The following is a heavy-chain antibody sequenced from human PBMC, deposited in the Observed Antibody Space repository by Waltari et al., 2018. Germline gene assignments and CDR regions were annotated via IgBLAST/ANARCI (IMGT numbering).Heavy chain of an antibody. J-gene: IGHJ6*02. V-gene: IGHV1-2*06. CDR1: GYTFTGYY. CDR2: INPNSGGT. CDR3: ATERGRSGWTGGYYYGMDV. D-gene: IGHD6-19*01. Sequence: QVQLVQSGAEVKKPGASVKVYCKASGYTFTGYYMHWVRQAPGQGLEWMGRINPNSGGTNYAQKFQGRVTMTRDTSISTAYMELSRLRSDDTAVYYCATERGRSGWTGGYYYGMDVWGQGTTVTVSS.